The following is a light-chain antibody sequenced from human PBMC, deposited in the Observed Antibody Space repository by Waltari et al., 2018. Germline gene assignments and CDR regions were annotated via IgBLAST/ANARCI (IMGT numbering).Light chain of an antibody. CDR3: QQRTNWPRNT. CDR1: QSVTSY. Sequence: EIVLTQSPATLSLSPGDRATPSCRASQSVTSYLAWYQQKPGRTPRLLIYDASNRATGVPARFSGSGSGTDFTLTISSLEPEDFAVYFCQQRTNWPRNTFGQGTKLEIK. CDR2: DAS. V-gene: IGKV3-11*01. J-gene: IGKJ2*01.